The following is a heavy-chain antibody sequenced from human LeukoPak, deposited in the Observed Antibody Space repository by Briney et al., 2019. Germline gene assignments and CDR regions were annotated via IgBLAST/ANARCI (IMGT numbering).Heavy chain of an antibody. V-gene: IGHV3-53*05. D-gene: IGHD3-16*01. Sequence: GGSLRLSCAVSGFTVSGNYMTWVRQAPGKGLEWVSVIYSGGTTYYRDSVKGRFTISRDTSKNTVYLQMDSLRPEDTAVYYCAXGPTYDYVRVILYWGQGTLVTVSS. CDR3: AXGPTYDYVRVILY. CDR1: GFTVSGNY. J-gene: IGHJ4*02. CDR2: IYSGGTT.